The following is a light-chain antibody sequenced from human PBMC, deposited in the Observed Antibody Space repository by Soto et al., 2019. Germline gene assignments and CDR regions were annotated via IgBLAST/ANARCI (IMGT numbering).Light chain of an antibody. CDR1: QSISSY. Sequence: DIQMTQSPSSLSASVGDRVTITCRASQSISSYLNWYQQKPGKAPKLLIYAASSLESGVPSRFSGSGSGTDFTLTISRLEPEDFAVYYCQQYGSSPTTFGQGTKGDIK. V-gene: IGKV1-39*01. J-gene: IGKJ1*01. CDR2: AAS. CDR3: QQYGSSPTT.